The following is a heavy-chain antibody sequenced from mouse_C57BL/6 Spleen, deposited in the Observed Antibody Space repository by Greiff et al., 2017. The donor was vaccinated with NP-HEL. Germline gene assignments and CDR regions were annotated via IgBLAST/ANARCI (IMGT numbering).Heavy chain of an antibody. CDR1: GYTFTSYW. J-gene: IGHJ4*01. CDR2: IYPSDSET. D-gene: IGHD2-3*01. CDR3: ARGLLDAMDY. V-gene: IGHV1-61*01. Sequence: VQLQQSGAELVRPGSSVKLSCKASGYTFTSYWMDWVKQRPGQGLEWIGNIYPSDSETHYNQKFKDKATLTVDKSSSTAYMQLSSLTSEDSAVYYCARGLLDAMDYWGQGTSVTVSS.